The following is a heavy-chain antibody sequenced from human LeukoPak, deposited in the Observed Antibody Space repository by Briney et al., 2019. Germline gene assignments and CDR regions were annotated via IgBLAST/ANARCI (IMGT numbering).Heavy chain of an antibody. J-gene: IGHJ4*02. V-gene: IGHV4-59*01. CDR2: IYYSGST. CDR3: AREEQLDYFDY. CDR1: GGSTSSYY. D-gene: IGHD6-6*01. Sequence: SETLSLTCTVSGGSTSSYYWSWIRQPPGKGLEWIGYIYYSGSTNYNPSLKSRVTISVDTSKNQFSLKLSSVTAADTAVYYCAREEQLDYFDYWGQGNLVTVSS.